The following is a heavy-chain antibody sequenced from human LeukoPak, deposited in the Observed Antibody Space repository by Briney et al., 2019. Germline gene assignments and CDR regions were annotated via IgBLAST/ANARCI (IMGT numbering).Heavy chain of an antibody. J-gene: IGHJ4*02. CDR3: ARWAGYSRGWSGPFDD. CDR2: IDPNSDVT. V-gene: IGHV1-2*02. CDR1: GYTFSGHF. Sequence: ASVKVSCKASGYTFSGHFIHWVRQAPGQGLEWMGWIDPNSDVTNYAQKFQGRVTMTTDTSISTAYMELSRLTSDDTAMYYCARWAGYSRGWSGPFDDWGQGTLVSVSS. D-gene: IGHD6-19*01.